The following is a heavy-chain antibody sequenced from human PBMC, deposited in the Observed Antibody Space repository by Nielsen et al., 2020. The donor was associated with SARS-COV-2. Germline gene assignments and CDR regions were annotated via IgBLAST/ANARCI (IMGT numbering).Heavy chain of an antibody. CDR1: GYTFTHYY. V-gene: IGHV1-46*01. Sequence: ASVKVSCKASGYTFTHYYIYWVRQAPGQGLEWMGMINPSDGDTSYAQKFQGRVTMTRDTSTSTVYMDLSSLRSEDTAVYYCARSWAINNWFDPWGQGTLVTVSS. J-gene: IGHJ5*02. D-gene: IGHD3-16*01. CDR2: INPSDGDT. CDR3: ARSWAINNWFDP.